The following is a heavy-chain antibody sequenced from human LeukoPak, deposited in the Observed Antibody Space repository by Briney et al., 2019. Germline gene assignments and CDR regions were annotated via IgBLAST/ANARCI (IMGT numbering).Heavy chain of an antibody. V-gene: IGHV3-7*01. D-gene: IGHD6-6*01. CDR3: ARETLGSSSSDY. Sequence: PGGSLRLSCAASGFTFSSYWMSWVRQAPGKRLEWVANIKKDGSEKYYVDSVKGRFTISRDNAKNSLYLQMNSLRAEDTAVYYCARETLGSSSSDYWGQGTLVTVSS. CDR1: GFTFSSYW. CDR2: IKKDGSEK. J-gene: IGHJ4*02.